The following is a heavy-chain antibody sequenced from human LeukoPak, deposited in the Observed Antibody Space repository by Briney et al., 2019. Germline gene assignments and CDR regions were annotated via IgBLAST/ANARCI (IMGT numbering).Heavy chain of an antibody. CDR3: ARDLGGDYSYYYMDV. J-gene: IGHJ6*03. Sequence: PGGSLRLSCAASGFTFSSYSMNWVRQAPGKGLEWVSSISSSSSYIYYADSVKGRFTISRDNAKNSLYLQMNSLRAEDTAVYYCARDLGGDYSYYYMDVWGKGTTVTVSS. CDR1: GFTFSSYS. CDR2: ISSSSSYI. D-gene: IGHD2-21*01. V-gene: IGHV3-21*01.